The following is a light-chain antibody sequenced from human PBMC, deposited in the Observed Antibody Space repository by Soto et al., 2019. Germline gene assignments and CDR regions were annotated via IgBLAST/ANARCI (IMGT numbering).Light chain of an antibody. V-gene: IGKV3-15*01. CDR2: GAS. Sequence: EIVMTQSPAPLSVSPGERATLSCRASQSVRSNLAWYQQKPGQAPRLLIYGASTRATGIPARFSGSGSGTEFTLTISSLQSEDFAVYYCQQYSNWPPGTFGQGTKVDIK. CDR3: QQYSNWPPGT. CDR1: QSVRSN. J-gene: IGKJ1*01.